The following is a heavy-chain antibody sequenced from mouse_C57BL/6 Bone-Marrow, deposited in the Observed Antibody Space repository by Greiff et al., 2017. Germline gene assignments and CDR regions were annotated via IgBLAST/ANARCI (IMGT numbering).Heavy chain of an antibody. CDR3: ARWGVYFSRSVYFDY. CDR2: IDPSDSET. D-gene: IGHD1-1*01. J-gene: IGHJ2*01. Sequence: VQLQQPGAELVRPGSSVKLSCKASGYTFTSYWMHWVKQRPIQGLEWIGNIDPSDSETHYNQKFKDKATLTVDKYASTAYMQRSSLTSEDSAVYYCARWGVYFSRSVYFDYGGEGTTLTVSS. V-gene: IGHV1-52*01. CDR1: GYTFTSYW.